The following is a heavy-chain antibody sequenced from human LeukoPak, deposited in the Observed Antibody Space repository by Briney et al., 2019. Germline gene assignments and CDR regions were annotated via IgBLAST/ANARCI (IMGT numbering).Heavy chain of an antibody. J-gene: IGHJ4*02. CDR2: IYYIGST. Sequence: SETLSLTCTVSGGSISSYYWSWIRQPPGKGLEWIGYIYYIGSTNYNPSLKSRVTISVDTSKNQFSLRLSSVTAADTAVYYCARDPHYDSSGYQDHWGQGTLVTVSS. CDR3: ARDPHYDSSGYQDH. V-gene: IGHV4-59*01. CDR1: GGSISSYY. D-gene: IGHD3-22*01.